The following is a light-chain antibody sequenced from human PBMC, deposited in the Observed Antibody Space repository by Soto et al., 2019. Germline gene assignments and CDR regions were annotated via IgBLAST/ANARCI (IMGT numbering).Light chain of an antibody. J-gene: IGKJ2*01. CDR1: HSISVW. CDR3: QQYYTYPYT. V-gene: IGKV1-5*03. Sequence: DIQMTQSPSTLSSSVGDRVTITCRASHSISVWLAWYQQKPGKAPKLLIYQASTLESGVPSRFSGRGSGTDFTLTISSLQPDDFATYYCQQYYTYPYTFGQGTRWISN. CDR2: QAS.